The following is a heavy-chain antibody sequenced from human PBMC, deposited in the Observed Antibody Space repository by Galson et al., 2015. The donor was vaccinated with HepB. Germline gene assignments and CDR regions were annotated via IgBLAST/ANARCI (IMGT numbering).Heavy chain of an antibody. J-gene: IGHJ6*03. D-gene: IGHD1-1*01. Sequence: SLRLSCAASGFTFRNCGMHWVRQAPGKGLEWVAFISYDGGHTYCRDSVKGRFTISRDNSKNKLSLQMNSLRTEDTALYYCARDAAGWNDGRKKYHHYYMDVWAKGTMATVS. CDR1: GFTFRNCG. CDR2: ISYDGGHT. V-gene: IGHV3-30*12. CDR3: ARDAAGWNDGRKKYHHYYMDV.